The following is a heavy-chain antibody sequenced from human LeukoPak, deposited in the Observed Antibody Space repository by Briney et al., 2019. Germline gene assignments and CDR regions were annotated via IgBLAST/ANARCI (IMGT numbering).Heavy chain of an antibody. CDR2: INGDGSSI. J-gene: IGHJ4*02. CDR1: GFSSNSYW. Sequence: PGGSLRLSCAASGFSSNSYWMHWARQAPGKGLVWVARINGDGSSINYADSVKGRFTISRDNAKNTLYLQMNSLRAEDTAVYYCAKDASYDSSGYYFGGDFDYWGQGTLVTVSS. V-gene: IGHV3-74*01. D-gene: IGHD3-22*01. CDR3: AKDASYDSSGYYFGGDFDY.